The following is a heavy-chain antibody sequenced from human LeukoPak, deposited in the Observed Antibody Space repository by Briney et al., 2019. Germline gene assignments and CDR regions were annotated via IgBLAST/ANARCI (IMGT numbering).Heavy chain of an antibody. CDR2: IYSGGST. J-gene: IGHJ4*02. D-gene: IGHD3-22*01. CDR1: GFTVSSNY. Sequence: GGSLRLSCAASGFTVSSNYMSWVRQAPGKGLEWVSVIYSGGSTYYADSVKGRFTISRDNSKNTLYLQMNSLRAEDTAVYYCASSGYLLLSPFDYWGQGTLVTVS. CDR3: ASSGYLLLSPFDY. V-gene: IGHV3-53*01.